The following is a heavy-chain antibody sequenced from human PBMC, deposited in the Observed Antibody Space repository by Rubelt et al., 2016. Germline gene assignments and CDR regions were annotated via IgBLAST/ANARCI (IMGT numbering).Heavy chain of an antibody. CDR2: IWYDGSNK. J-gene: IGHJ4*02. CDR1: GFTFSDYG. D-gene: IGHD6-19*01. CDR3: ARDRIVAVAGRSFDY. Sequence: VQLVESGGGLVQPGRSLRLSCAASGFTFSDYGMHWVRQAPGTGLEWVAVIWYDGSNKYYADSVKGRFTVSRDYSKNTLYLQMNSLRAEDTAISYCARDRIVAVAGRSFDYWGQGTLVTVSS. V-gene: IGHV3-33*01.